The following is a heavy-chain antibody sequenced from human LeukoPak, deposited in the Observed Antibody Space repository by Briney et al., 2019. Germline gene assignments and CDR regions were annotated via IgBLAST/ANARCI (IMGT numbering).Heavy chain of an antibody. V-gene: IGHV3-23*01. CDR3: AKLHLAVAGIRDAFDI. CDR1: GFTFSSYA. Sequence: QTGGSLRLSCAASGFTFSSYAMSWVRQAPGKGLEWVSAISGSGGSTYYADSVKGRFTISRDNSKNTLYLQMNSLRAEDTAVYYCAKLHLAVAGIRDAFDIWGQGTMVTVSS. D-gene: IGHD6-19*01. J-gene: IGHJ3*02. CDR2: ISGSGGST.